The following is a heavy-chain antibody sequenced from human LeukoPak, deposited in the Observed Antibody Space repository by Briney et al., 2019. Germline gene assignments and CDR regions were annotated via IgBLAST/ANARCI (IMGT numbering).Heavy chain of an antibody. D-gene: IGHD3-22*01. V-gene: IGHV3-21*01. CDR3: ARGQSHYDSSDRNWCDP. CDR1: GFTFSSYS. CDR2: ISSSSSYI. Sequence: GRSLRLSCAASGFTFSSYSMNWVRQTPAKGLEWVSSISSSSSYIYYADSAKGRSPFSRDHAKNTLYLQMNSLSAEDTAVYYCARGQSHYDSSDRNWCDPWDQGTLVTVSS. J-gene: IGHJ5*02.